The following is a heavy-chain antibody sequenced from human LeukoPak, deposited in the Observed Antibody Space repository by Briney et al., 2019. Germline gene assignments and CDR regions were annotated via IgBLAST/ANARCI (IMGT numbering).Heavy chain of an antibody. J-gene: IGHJ1*01. V-gene: IGHV1-69*04. D-gene: IGHD3-22*01. Sequence: GSSVKVSCKASGGTFSSYAISWVRQAPGQGLEWMGRIIPIFGIANYAQKFQGRVTITADKSTSTAYMELSSLGSEDTAVYYCARSGSSGWSLGVGYTEYFQHWGQGTLVTVSS. CDR1: GGTFSSYA. CDR3: ARSGSSGWSLGVGYTEYFQH. CDR2: IIPIFGIA.